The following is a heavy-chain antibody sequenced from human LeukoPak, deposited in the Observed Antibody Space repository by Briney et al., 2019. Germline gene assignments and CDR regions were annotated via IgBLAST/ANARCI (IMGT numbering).Heavy chain of an antibody. CDR3: ARDSVGHPGSLPIVVVVAATPDY. Sequence: ASVKVSCKASGYTFTGYYMHWVRQAPGQGLEWMGWINPNSGGTNYAQKFQGRVTMTRDTSISTAYMELSRLRSDDTAVYYCARDSVGHPGSLPIVVVVAATPDYWGQGTLVTVSS. CDR2: INPNSGGT. D-gene: IGHD2-15*01. J-gene: IGHJ4*02. CDR1: GYTFTGYY. V-gene: IGHV1-2*02.